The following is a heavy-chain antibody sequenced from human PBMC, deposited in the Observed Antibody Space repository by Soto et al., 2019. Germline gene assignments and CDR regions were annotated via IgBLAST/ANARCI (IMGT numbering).Heavy chain of an antibody. CDR2: ISSNGGST. V-gene: IGHV3-64D*06. J-gene: IGHJ6*02. CDR3: VKGGRITIFGVVIRGTNYGMDV. Sequence: GGSLRLSCSASGFTFSSYAMHWVRQAPGKGLEYVSAISSNGGSTYYADSVKGRFTISRDNSKNTLYLQMSSLRAEDTAVYYCVKGGRITIFGVVIRGTNYGMDVWGQGTTVIVSS. CDR1: GFTFSSYA. D-gene: IGHD3-3*01.